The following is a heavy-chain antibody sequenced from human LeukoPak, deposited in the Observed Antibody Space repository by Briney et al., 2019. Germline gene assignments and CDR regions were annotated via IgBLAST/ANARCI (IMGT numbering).Heavy chain of an antibody. Sequence: SETLSLTCTVSGGSISSSSYYWGWIRQPPGKGLEWIGNIYYSRSTHYSPSPKSRVTISVDTSKNQFSLKLSSVTAADTAVYYCARGLSMIVVVVHDWYFDLWGRGTLVTVSS. J-gene: IGHJ2*01. CDR3: ARGLSMIVVVVHDWYFDL. CDR1: GGSISSSSYY. CDR2: IYYSRST. D-gene: IGHD3-22*01. V-gene: IGHV4-39*01.